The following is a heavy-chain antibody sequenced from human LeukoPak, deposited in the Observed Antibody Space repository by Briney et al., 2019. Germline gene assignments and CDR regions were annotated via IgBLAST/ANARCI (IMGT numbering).Heavy chain of an antibody. CDR1: GLTFSSYW. V-gene: IGHV3-74*01. Sequence: PGGSLRLSCAASGLTFSSYWMHWVRQAPGKGLVWVSRINSDGSSTSYADSVKGRFTISRDNAKDTLYLQMNSLRAEDTAVYYCARGYSYGKYYFDYWGQGTLVTVSS. J-gene: IGHJ4*02. CDR3: ARGYSYGKYYFDY. CDR2: INSDGSST. D-gene: IGHD5-18*01.